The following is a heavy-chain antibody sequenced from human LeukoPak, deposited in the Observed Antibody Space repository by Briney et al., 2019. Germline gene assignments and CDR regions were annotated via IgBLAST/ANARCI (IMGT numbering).Heavy chain of an antibody. J-gene: IGHJ4*02. CDR2: IYYSGST. D-gene: IGHD6-13*01. CDR3: ARLAAAGTIDY. Sequence: SETLPLTCTVSGGSISSGGYYWSWIRQHPGKGLEWIGYIYYSGSTYYNPSLKSRVTISVDTSKNQFSLKLSSVTAADTAVYYCARLAAAGTIDYWGQGTLVTVSS. V-gene: IGHV4-31*03. CDR1: GGSISSGGYY.